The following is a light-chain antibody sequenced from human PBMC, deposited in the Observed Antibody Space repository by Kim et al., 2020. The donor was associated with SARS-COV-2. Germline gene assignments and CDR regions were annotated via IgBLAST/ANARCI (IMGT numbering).Light chain of an antibody. CDR1: QSVAKNY. CDR3: QQYGSSPPIT. J-gene: IGKJ5*01. V-gene: IGKV3-20*01. Sequence: GEEASLSGRASQSVAKNYVAWDQEKAGQAPRVLMYGAATRAPGMPNRFSGSGSGRDFTLTISRLEPEDFALFYCQQYGSSPPITFGQGTRLDIK. CDR2: GAA.